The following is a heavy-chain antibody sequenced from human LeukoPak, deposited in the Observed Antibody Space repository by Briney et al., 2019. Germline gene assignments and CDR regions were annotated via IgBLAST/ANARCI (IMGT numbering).Heavy chain of an antibody. CDR1: GGSFSGYY. CDR3: ARALHGYQLSGGYYFDY. D-gene: IGHD5-24*01. V-gene: IGHV4-34*01. Sequence: PSETLSLTCAVCGGSFSGYYWSWIRQPPGKGLEWIGEINHSGSTNYNPSLKSRVTISVDTSKNQFSLKLSSVTAADTAVYYCARALHGYQLSGGYYFDYWGQGTLVTVSS. CDR2: INHSGST. J-gene: IGHJ4*02.